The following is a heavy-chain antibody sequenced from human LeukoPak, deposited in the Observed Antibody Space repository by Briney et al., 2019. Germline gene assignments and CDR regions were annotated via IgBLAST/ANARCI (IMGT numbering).Heavy chain of an antibody. CDR2: INQDGSDQ. Sequence: GSLRLSCAASGFTFSSYWMSWVRQAPGKGLEWVATINQDGSDQYYVDSVKGRFTISRDNAKNSLDLQMNSLRAEDTAVYYCARDYSSGRDFWGQGTLVTVSS. J-gene: IGHJ4*02. CDR1: GFTFSSYW. V-gene: IGHV3-7*04. D-gene: IGHD3-22*01. CDR3: ARDYSSGRDF.